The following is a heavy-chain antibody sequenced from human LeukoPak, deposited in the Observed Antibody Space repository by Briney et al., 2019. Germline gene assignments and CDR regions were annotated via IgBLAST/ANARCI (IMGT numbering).Heavy chain of an antibody. Sequence: GGSLRLSCAASGFTLSSYGMHWVRQAPGKGLEWVAVISYDGSNKYYADSVKGRFTISRDNSKSTLYLQMSSLRLEDTAVYYCAKVGSGYGLFDYWGQGTLVTVSS. D-gene: IGHD5-12*01. CDR1: GFTLSSYG. CDR2: ISYDGSNK. J-gene: IGHJ4*02. CDR3: AKVGSGYGLFDY. V-gene: IGHV3-30*18.